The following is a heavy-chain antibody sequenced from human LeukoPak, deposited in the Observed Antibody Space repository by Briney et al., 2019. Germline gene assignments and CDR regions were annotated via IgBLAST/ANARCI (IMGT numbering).Heavy chain of an antibody. D-gene: IGHD4-17*01. V-gene: IGHV3-33*01. Sequence: SGRSLRLSCAASGFSFSNYDMHWVRQAPGKGLEWVAVIWYDGSNKYYADSVKGRFTISRDNSKNTLYLQMNSLRVEDTAVYYCARGDPTVTTKQNFDYWGQGTLVTVSS. CDR1: GFSFSNYD. J-gene: IGHJ4*02. CDR3: ARGDPTVTTKQNFDY. CDR2: IWYDGSNK.